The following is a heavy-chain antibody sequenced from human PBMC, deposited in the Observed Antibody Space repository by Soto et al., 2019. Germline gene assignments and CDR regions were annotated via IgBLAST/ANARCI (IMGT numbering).Heavy chain of an antibody. V-gene: IGHV4-39*01. CDR1: GGSISSSSYY. CDR3: ARHLGLSYYYGSGSFFDY. CDR2: IYYSGST. J-gene: IGHJ4*02. Sequence: QLQLQESGPGLVKPSETLSLTCTVSGGSISSSSYYWGWIRQPPGKGLEWIGSIYYSGSTYYNPSLKSRVTISVDTSKNQCSLKLSSVTAADTAVYYCARHLGLSYYYGSGSFFDYWGQGTLVTVSS. D-gene: IGHD3-10*01.